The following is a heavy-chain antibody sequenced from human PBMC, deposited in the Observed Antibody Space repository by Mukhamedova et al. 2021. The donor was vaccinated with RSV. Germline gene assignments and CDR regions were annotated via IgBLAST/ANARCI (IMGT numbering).Heavy chain of an antibody. Sequence: AQKLQGRVTMTTDTSTSTAYMELRSLRSDDTAVYYCARDQSEGIDYWGQGTLVTVSS. V-gene: IGHV1-18*01. CDR3: ARDQSEGIDY. J-gene: IGHJ4*02.